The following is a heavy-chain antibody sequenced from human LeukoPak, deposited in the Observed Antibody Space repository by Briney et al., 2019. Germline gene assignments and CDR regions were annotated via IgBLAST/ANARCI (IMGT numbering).Heavy chain of an antibody. CDR1: GFTFSSSA. CDR3: AKKIPGTYPYDS. J-gene: IGHJ4*02. V-gene: IGHV3-23*01. Sequence: PGGPLRLSCAASGFTFSSSAMNWVRQAPGKGLEWVSASGTDGDTYYADSVKGRFTISRDNSKNTLYLQMTSLRAEDTAVYYCAKKIPGTYPYDSWGQGTLVTVSP. CDR2: SGTDGDT. D-gene: IGHD6-13*01.